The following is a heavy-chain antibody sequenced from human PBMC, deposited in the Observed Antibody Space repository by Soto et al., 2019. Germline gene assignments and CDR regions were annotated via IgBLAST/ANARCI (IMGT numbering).Heavy chain of an antibody. V-gene: IGHV3-9*01. Sequence: EVLLVESGGGLVQPGRSLKLSCAASGFTFDNYPMHWVRQAPGKGLEWVSTISWNSDKIAYADSVKGRFTVSRDNAKNSLYLQMNSLRVDDTALYCCAKDRDGGSYFDLPDSFDVWGQGTVVTVSS. CDR3: AKDRDGGSYFDLPDSFDV. CDR2: ISWNSDKI. J-gene: IGHJ3*01. CDR1: GFTFDNYP. D-gene: IGHD1-26*01.